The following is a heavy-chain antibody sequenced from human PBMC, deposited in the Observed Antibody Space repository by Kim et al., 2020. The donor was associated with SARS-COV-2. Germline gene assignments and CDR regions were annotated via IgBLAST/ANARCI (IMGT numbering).Heavy chain of an antibody. D-gene: IGHD3-10*01. CDR3: ARIPLPSRGWNAFDI. J-gene: IGHJ3*02. Sequence: SETLSLTCTVSGGSISSGDYYWSWIRQHPGKGLEWIGYIFYSGSTYYNPSLKSRVTISVDTSKNQFSLMLSSVTAADTAVYYCARIPLPSRGWNAFDIWGQGTVVTVSS. V-gene: IGHV4-31*03. CDR2: IFYSGST. CDR1: GGSISSGDYY.